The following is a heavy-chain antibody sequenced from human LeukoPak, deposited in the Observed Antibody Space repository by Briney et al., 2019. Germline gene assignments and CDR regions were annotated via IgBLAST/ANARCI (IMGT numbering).Heavy chain of an antibody. CDR3: AKDQVGATDWFDP. J-gene: IGHJ5*02. CDR2: INSDGSST. Sequence: GGPLRLSCAASGFTFSSYWMHWVRQAPGKGLVWVSRINSDGSSTSYADSVKGRFTISRDNSKNTLYLQMNSLRAEDTAVYYCAKDQVGATDWFDPWGQGTLVTVSS. CDR1: GFTFSSYW. V-gene: IGHV3-74*01. D-gene: IGHD1-26*01.